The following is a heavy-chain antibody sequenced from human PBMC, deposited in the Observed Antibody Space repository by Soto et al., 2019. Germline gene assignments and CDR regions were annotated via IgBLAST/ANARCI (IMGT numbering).Heavy chain of an antibody. Sequence: GESLKISCKGSGYSFTNYWIGWVRQMPGKVLEWMGIIYPGDSDTSYSPSFQGQVTISVDKSISTAYLQWNSLKASDTATYYCARRGYGYGMGVWGQGXTVTV. CDR3: ARRGYGYGMGV. D-gene: IGHD2-15*01. CDR1: GYSFTNYW. J-gene: IGHJ6*02. CDR2: IYPGDSDT. V-gene: IGHV5-51*01.